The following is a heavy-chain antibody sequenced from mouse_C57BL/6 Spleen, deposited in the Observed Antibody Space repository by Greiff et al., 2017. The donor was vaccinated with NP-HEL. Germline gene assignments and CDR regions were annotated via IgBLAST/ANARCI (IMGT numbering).Heavy chain of an antibody. Sequence: VKLQESGAELARPGASVKLSCKASGYTFTSYGISWVKQRTGQGLEWIGEIYPRSGNTYYNEKFKGKATLTADKSSSTAYMELLSLTSEDSAVYFCASAYYGNYYFDYWGQGTTLTVSS. CDR1: GYTFTSYG. D-gene: IGHD2-10*01. J-gene: IGHJ2*01. CDR3: ASAYYGNYYFDY. V-gene: IGHV1-81*01. CDR2: IYPRSGNT.